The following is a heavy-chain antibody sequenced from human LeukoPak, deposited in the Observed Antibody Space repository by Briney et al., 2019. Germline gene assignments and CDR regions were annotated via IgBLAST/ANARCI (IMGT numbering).Heavy chain of an antibody. J-gene: IGHJ4*02. CDR3: AKGRDPIRDDYNYPPFDY. CDR2: ISGSGGST. CDR1: RFTFSSYA. Sequence: GGSLRLSCAASRFTFSSYAMSWVRQAPGKGLEWVSGISGSGGSTYYADSVKGRFTISRDNSKNTLYLQMNSLRAEDTAVYYCAKGRDPIRDDYNYPPFDYWGQGTLVTVSS. D-gene: IGHD5-24*01. V-gene: IGHV3-23*01.